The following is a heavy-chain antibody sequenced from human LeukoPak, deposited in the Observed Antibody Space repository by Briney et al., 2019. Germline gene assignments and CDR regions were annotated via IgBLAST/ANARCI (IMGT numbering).Heavy chain of an antibody. CDR2: INSGGSGT. V-gene: IGHV3-74*01. CDR1: GFAFSSNW. D-gene: IGHD7-27*01. Sequence: GGSLRLSCAASGFAFSSNWMHWVRQTPGKGLVWVSRINSGGSGTSYAASVEGRFTISRDNAKNTLYLQMNSLRVEDTAVYYCATSLGPLTEYWGQGTLVTVSS. J-gene: IGHJ4*02. CDR3: ATSLGPLTEY.